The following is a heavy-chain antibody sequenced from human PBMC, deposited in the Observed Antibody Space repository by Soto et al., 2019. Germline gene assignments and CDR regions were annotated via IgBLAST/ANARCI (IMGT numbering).Heavy chain of an antibody. Sequence: GGSLRLSCAASGLTFSSYAMSCVRQAPGKGLEWVSAISGSGGSTYYADSVKGRFTISRDNSKNTLYLQMNSLRAEDTAVYYCAKMDPDCSGGSCYFGAFDIWGQGTMVTVSS. D-gene: IGHD2-15*01. CDR3: AKMDPDCSGGSCYFGAFDI. J-gene: IGHJ3*02. CDR1: GLTFSSYA. CDR2: ISGSGGST. V-gene: IGHV3-23*01.